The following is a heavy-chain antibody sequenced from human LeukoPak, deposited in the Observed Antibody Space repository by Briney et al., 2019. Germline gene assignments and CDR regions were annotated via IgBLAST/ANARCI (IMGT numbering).Heavy chain of an antibody. Sequence: ASVKVSCKASGYTFTSYDINWVRQATGQGLEWMGWMNPNSGNTGYAQKFQGRVTITRNTSISTAYMELSSLRSEDTAVYYCARMPSGHYRMGLDYWGQGTLVTVSS. CDR3: ARMPSGHYRMGLDY. J-gene: IGHJ4*02. CDR2: MNPNSGNT. V-gene: IGHV1-8*03. CDR1: GYTFTSYD. D-gene: IGHD3-3*01.